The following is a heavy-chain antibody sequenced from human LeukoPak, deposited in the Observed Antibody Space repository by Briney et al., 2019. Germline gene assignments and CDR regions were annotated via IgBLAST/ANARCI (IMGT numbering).Heavy chain of an antibody. CDR1: GGSISSYY. D-gene: IGHD5-24*01. Sequence: PSETLSLTCTVSGGSISSYYWSWIRQPPGKGLEWIGYIYYSGSTYYNPSLKSRVTISVDTSKNQFSLKLSSVTAADTAVYYCARGGGAGLQYGMDVWGQGTTVTVSS. J-gene: IGHJ6*02. V-gene: IGHV4-30-4*08. CDR3: ARGGGAGLQYGMDV. CDR2: IYYSGST.